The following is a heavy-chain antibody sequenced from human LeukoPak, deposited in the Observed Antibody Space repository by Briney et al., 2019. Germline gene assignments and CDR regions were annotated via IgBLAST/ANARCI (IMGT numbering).Heavy chain of an antibody. CDR2: IYHSGST. Sequence: SETLSLTCTVSGGSISSSSYYWGWIRQPPGKGLEWIGSIYHSGSTYYNPSLKSRVTISVDTSKNQFSLKLSSVTAADTAVYYCARGRPVVYFDYWGQGTLVTVSS. CDR3: ARGRPVVYFDY. J-gene: IGHJ4*02. D-gene: IGHD2-15*01. CDR1: GGSISSSSYY. V-gene: IGHV4-39*07.